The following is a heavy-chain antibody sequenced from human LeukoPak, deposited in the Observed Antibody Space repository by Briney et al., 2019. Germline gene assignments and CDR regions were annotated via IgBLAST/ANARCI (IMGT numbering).Heavy chain of an antibody. V-gene: IGHV1-69*13. J-gene: IGHJ4*02. CDR2: IIPIFGTA. D-gene: IGHD5-24*01. CDR1: GGTFSSYA. CDR3: AILEMATIGDY. Sequence: ASVKVSCTASGGTFSSYAISWVRQAPGQGLEWMGGIIPIFGTANYAQKFQGRVTITADESTSTAYMELSSLRSEDTAVYYCAILEMATIGDYWGQGTLVTVSS.